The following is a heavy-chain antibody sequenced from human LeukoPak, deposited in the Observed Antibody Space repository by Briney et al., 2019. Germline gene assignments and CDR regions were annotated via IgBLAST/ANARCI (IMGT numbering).Heavy chain of an antibody. Sequence: GGSLRLSCAASGFTFSRYVMSWVRQAPGKGLEWVSAISGSGGDTYYADSVKGRFTISRDNSKNTLYLQMNSLRAEDTAVYYCAKEWNYDSSGYPNYFDYWGQGTLVIVSS. CDR3: AKEWNYDSSGYPNYFDY. CDR1: GFTFSRYV. V-gene: IGHV3-23*01. CDR2: ISGSGGDT. J-gene: IGHJ4*02. D-gene: IGHD3-22*01.